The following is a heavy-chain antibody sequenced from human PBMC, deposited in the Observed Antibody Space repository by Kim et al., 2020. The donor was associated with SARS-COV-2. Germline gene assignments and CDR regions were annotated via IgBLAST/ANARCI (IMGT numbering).Heavy chain of an antibody. CDR1: GFTFSSYW. CDR2: ISRDGTTT. Sequence: GGSLRPSCAASGFTFSSYWMHWVRQAPGKGLVWVSHISRDGTTTNYADSVKGRFTISRDNAQNTLYLLMNSLRAEDTAVYYCARGGGCYDYWGQGTLVTVSS. J-gene: IGHJ4*02. D-gene: IGHD5-12*01. CDR3: ARGGGCYDY. V-gene: IGHV3-74*01.